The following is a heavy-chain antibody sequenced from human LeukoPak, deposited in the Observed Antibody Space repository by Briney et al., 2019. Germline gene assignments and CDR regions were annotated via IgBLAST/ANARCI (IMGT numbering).Heavy chain of an antibody. D-gene: IGHD3-10*01. V-gene: IGHV3-74*01. Sequence: PGGSLRLSCAASGFTFSSYWMHWVRQVPGKGLVWVARINEHGSITDYADSVKDRFTVSRDNAWNTLYLQMNSLRAEDTAVYYCTREQRRYYHGSGSKYWGQGTLVTVSS. CDR3: TREQRRYYHGSGSKY. CDR2: INEHGSIT. J-gene: IGHJ4*02. CDR1: GFTFSSYW.